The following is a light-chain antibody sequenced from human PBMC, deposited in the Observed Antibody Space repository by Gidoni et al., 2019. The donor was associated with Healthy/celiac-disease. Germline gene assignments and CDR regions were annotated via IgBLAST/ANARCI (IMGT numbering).Light chain of an antibody. CDR3: QQYGAPPLT. V-gene: IGKV3-20*01. CDR2: DAS. J-gene: IGKJ4*01. CDR1: QTVSANF. Sequence: EIVLTQFPGTLSVSPGERATLFCRATQTVSANFLAWYQQKPGQPPTLLLYDASRRATGVPDRFSGSGSGTDFSLTINRLQTEDSALYYCQQYGAPPLTFGGGTRVEI.